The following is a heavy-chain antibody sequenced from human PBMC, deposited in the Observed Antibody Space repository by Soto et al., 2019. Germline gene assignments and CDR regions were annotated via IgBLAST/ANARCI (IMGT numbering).Heavy chain of an antibody. CDR2: ISYSGST. D-gene: IGHD4-17*01. Sequence: SETLSLTCTVSGGSISNYYWSWIRQPPGKEMEWIAYISYSGSTSYNPSLKSRVTISIDTSKNQFSLRLSSVTAADTAVYYCARFRVTSTIGAFDVWGLGTMVTVSS. CDR1: GGSISNYY. J-gene: IGHJ3*01. CDR3: ARFRVTSTIGAFDV. V-gene: IGHV4-59*08.